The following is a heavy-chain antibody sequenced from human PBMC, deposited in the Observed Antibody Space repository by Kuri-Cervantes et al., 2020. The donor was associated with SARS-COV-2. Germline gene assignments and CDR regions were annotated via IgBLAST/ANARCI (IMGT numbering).Heavy chain of an antibody. J-gene: IGHJ5*01. Sequence: ASVKVSCKASGYGFTGYYEHWVRQAPGQGLEWMGWIKPNSGGTNYAQKFQGRVTMTRDTSISTAYMELRRLRSDDTAMYYCARVESNSGWDMISGPPGWFDFWGRGTLVTVSS. CDR3: ARVESNSGWDMISGPPGWFDF. CDR2: IKPNSGGT. CDR1: GYGFTGYY. V-gene: IGHV1-2*02. D-gene: IGHD6-19*01.